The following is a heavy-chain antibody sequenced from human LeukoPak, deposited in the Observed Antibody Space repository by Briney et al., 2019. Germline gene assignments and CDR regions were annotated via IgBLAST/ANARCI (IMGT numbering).Heavy chain of an antibody. J-gene: IGHJ4*02. CDR2: IGGSGSTT. Sequence: GGSLRLSCAASGFTFSSYEMNWVRQAPGKGLEWVSSIGGSGSTTYYADSVRGRFTISRDNSKNSMYLQMSSLSSEDTAIYYCAEVESSYCRIWGQGTLVTVSS. V-gene: IGHV3-23*01. D-gene: IGHD3-10*01. CDR3: AEVESSYCRI. CDR1: GFTFSSYE.